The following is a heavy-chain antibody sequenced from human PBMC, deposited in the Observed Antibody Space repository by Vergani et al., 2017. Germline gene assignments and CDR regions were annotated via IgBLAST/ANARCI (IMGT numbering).Heavy chain of an antibody. CDR3: ARTRYYYGSGSYYNTYYFDY. CDR1: GESIRSGSHY. V-gene: IGHV4-61*02. CDR2: IHTGGST. D-gene: IGHD3-10*01. J-gene: IGHJ4*02. Sequence: QVKLQESGPGLLKPSQTLSLTCTVSGESIRSGSHYWSWIRQPAGKGPEWIGHIHTGGSTDLNPSFKSRVSISVDTSKSQFSLKLNSVTAADTAVYYCARTRYYYGSGSYYNTYYFDYWGQGTLVTVSS.